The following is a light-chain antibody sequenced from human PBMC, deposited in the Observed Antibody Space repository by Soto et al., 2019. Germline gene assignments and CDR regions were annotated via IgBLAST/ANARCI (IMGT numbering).Light chain of an antibody. CDR1: NTDLGVYGY. CDR2: DVN. CDR3: FSKISGFVYG. V-gene: IGLV2-14*01. J-gene: IGLJ1*01. Sequence: QSALAQPASVSGSFGQSMTISCSGPNTDLGVYGYVSWYQHHPGKAPKLLIYDVNNRPSGISDRFSGSKSGDTASLTISGLQAEDEADYFCFSKISGFVYGFGTGTKVTVL.